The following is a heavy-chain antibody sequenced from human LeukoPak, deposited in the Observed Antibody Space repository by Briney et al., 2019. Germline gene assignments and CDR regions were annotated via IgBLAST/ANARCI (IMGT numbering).Heavy chain of an antibody. Sequence: GGSLRLSCAASGFTFSSYWMSWVRQAPGKGLEWVANIKQDGSEMYYVDPVKGRFTISRDNAKNSLYLQMNSLRAEDTAVYYCARERGSYSFDCWGQGTLVTVSS. CDR3: ARERGSYSFDC. J-gene: IGHJ4*02. V-gene: IGHV3-7*01. CDR2: IKQDGSEM. CDR1: GFTFSSYW. D-gene: IGHD3-16*01.